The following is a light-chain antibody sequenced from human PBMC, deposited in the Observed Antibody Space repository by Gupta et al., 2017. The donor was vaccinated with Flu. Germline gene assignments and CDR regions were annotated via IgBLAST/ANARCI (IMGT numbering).Light chain of an antibody. Sequence: QSALTQPASVSGSPGQSITIPCTGTASDVGAYNYVSWYQQHPGKAPQLLIYDVTTRPSGVSYRFSGSKSGNTASLTISGLQAEDEADYYCTSYSSRSSVFGGGTKLTVL. J-gene: IGLJ2*01. CDR1: ASDVGAYNY. CDR3: TSYSSRSSV. V-gene: IGLV2-14*03. CDR2: DVT.